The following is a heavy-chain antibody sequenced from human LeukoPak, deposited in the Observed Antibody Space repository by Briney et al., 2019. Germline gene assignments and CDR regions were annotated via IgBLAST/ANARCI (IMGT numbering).Heavy chain of an antibody. Sequence: GGSLRLSCVASRFTFSSYWVSWVRQAPGKGLEWVANIKQDGSEKYYVDSVKGRFTISRDNAKNSLYLQMNSLRAEDTAVYYCARDRVTTGYYYSYYYMDVWGKGTTVTVSS. D-gene: IGHD4-11*01. V-gene: IGHV3-7*01. J-gene: IGHJ6*03. CDR1: RFTFSSYW. CDR2: IKQDGSEK. CDR3: ARDRVTTGYYYSYYYMDV.